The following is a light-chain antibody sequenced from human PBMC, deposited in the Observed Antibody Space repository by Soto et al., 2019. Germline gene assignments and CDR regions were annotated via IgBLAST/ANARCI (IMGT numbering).Light chain of an antibody. CDR3: PQSYSTPNT. CDR1: HSISSY. J-gene: IGKJ2*01. CDR2: AAS. V-gene: IGKV1-39*01. Sequence: DIQMTQSPSSLSASVGDRVTITCRASHSISSYFNWYQQKPGKAPKLLIYAASSLQSGVPSRFRGSGSWPDFTLTISSLQPEDFATCATPQSYSTPNTFGHGTTLHIK.